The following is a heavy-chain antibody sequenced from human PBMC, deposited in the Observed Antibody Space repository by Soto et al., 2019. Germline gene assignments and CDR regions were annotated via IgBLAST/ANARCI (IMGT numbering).Heavy chain of an antibody. J-gene: IGHJ4*02. V-gene: IGHV3-30*18. D-gene: IGHD6-19*01. CDR2: ISYDGNYK. CDR1: GFTFSSYG. CDR3: AKDSDSSGWSFFDY. Sequence: QVQLVESGGGVVQPGRSLRLSCAASGFTFSSYGMHWVRQAPGKGLEWVAIISYDGNYKHYADSVKGRFTISRDNSKNTLYLQMNSLRTEDTAVYYCAKDSDSSGWSFFDYWGQGTLVTVSS.